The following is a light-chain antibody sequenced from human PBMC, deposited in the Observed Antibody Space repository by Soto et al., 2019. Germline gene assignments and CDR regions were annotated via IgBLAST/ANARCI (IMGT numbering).Light chain of an antibody. Sequence: QSVLTQPASVSGSPGQSITISCTGTSYDVGGYNYVSWYQQYPGKAPKLMIYEVTNRPSGVSNRFSGSKSGNTASLTISGLPGEDEADYYCSSYPSSSTLVVFGGGTKLTVL. J-gene: IGLJ2*01. CDR3: SSYPSSSTLVV. V-gene: IGLV2-14*01. CDR2: EVT. CDR1: SYDVGGYNY.